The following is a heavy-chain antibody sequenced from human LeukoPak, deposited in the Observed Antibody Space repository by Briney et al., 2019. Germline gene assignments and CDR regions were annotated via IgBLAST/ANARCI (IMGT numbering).Heavy chain of an antibody. Sequence: GASVKVSCKASGGTFSNYAINWVRQAPEQGLEWMGGIIPIFGTANYAQKFQGRVTITADESTTTAYMELSSLRSEDTAVYYCARLGERGYSYGYAPFDYWGQGTLVTVSS. CDR2: IIPIFGTA. CDR1: GGTFSNYA. J-gene: IGHJ4*02. D-gene: IGHD5-18*01. V-gene: IGHV1-69*13. CDR3: ARLGERGYSYGYAPFDY.